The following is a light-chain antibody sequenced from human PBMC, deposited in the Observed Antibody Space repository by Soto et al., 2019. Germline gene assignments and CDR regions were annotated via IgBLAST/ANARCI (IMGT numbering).Light chain of an antibody. V-gene: IGLV2-14*01. CDR2: EVS. J-gene: IGLJ1*01. CDR1: SSDVGGYDY. Sequence: QSALTQPASVSGSLGQSITLSCTGSSSDVGGYDYVSWYQQHPGKAPKLLIYEVSIRPPGVSDRFSGSTSGNTASLTISGLQAEDEADYYCSSYTSSSTLGGYVFGTGTKVTVL. CDR3: SSYTSSSTLGGYV.